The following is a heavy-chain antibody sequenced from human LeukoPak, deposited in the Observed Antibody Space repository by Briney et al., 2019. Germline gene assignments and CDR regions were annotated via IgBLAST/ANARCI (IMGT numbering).Heavy chain of an antibody. CDR3: ARLHPNGPDEY. J-gene: IGHJ4*02. Sequence: SETLSLTCAVSGASIRSSACYRWGWIRQPPGKGLKWIGQISYDGRREYNPSLRSRVTISLDTSKNQFSLKMTSVTAADAAVFYCARLHPNGPDEYWGRGTLVTVSS. D-gene: IGHD2-8*01. CDR1: GASIRSSACYR. V-gene: IGHV4-39*07. CDR2: ISYDGRR.